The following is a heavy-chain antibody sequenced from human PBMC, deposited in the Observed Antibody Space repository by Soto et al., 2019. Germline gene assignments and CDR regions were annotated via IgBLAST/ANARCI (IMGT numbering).Heavy chain of an antibody. D-gene: IGHD6-19*01. J-gene: IGHJ4*02. Sequence: ASVKVSCKASGYTFSNFAMHWVRQAPGQRLEWMGWINAGNWNTKYSQKFQGRVTITRDTSASTAYMELNSLRAEDTALYYCAKDTYSGGWYRGYYFAYWGQGTLVTVSS. V-gene: IGHV1-3*01. CDR1: GYTFSNFA. CDR3: AKDTYSGGWYRGYYFAY. CDR2: INAGNWNT.